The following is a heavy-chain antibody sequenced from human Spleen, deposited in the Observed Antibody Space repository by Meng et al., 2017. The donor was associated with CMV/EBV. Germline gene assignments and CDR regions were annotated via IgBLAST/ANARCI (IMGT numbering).Heavy chain of an antibody. Sequence: ASVKVSCKASGYTFTGYYMHWVRQAPGQGLEWMGWINPNSGGTNYAQKFQGRVTMTRDTSINTAYMELSRLRSDDTAVYYCARGLGGYCSSSSCVFDPWGQGTLVTVSS. V-gene: IGHV1-2*02. CDR2: INPNSGGT. J-gene: IGHJ5*02. D-gene: IGHD2-2*01. CDR3: ARGLGGYCSSSSCVFDP. CDR1: GYTFTGYY.